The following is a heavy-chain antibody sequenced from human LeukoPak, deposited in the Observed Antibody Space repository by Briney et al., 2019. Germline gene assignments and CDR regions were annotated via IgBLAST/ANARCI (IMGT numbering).Heavy chain of an antibody. J-gene: IGHJ4*02. Sequence: GGSLRLSCAASGYTFNSYWMHWVRQAPGKGLVWVSRISGDESNTKYADSVKGRFTISRDNSKNTLYLQMNRLRCEDTAVYYCARIGGDRHPIEYWGQGTLVTVSS. CDR1: GYTFNSYW. D-gene: IGHD2-21*02. V-gene: IGHV3-74*03. CDR3: ARIGGDRHPIEY. CDR2: ISGDESNT.